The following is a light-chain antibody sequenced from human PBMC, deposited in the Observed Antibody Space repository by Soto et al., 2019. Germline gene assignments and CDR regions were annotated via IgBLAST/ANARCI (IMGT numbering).Light chain of an antibody. J-gene: IGLJ1*01. CDR2: EGS. V-gene: IGLV2-23*01. Sequence: QSVLTQPASVSGSPGQSITISCTGTSSDVGNYNLVSWYQHDPGKAPKLLIYEGSKRPSGVSDRFSGSKSGNTASLTISGLQAEDEADYYCCSYASSSTYVSGTGTKVTVL. CDR1: SSDVGNYNL. CDR3: CSYASSSTYV.